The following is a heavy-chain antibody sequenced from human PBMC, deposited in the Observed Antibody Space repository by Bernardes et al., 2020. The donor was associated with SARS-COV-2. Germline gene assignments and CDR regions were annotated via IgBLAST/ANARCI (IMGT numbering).Heavy chain of an antibody. J-gene: IGHJ4*02. V-gene: IGHV3-23*01. D-gene: IGHD3-22*01. Sequence: GSLTLSCSASGFTFSSSCMSLVRQAPGKGLEWVSAISDDGGITKYADPVKGRFTISRDTSKNTLYLRMNSLRAEDTAVYYCARRAEKISGYVHRYFDYWGQGTLDTVSS. CDR1: GFTFSSSC. CDR3: ARRAEKISGYVHRYFDY. CDR2: ISDDGGIT.